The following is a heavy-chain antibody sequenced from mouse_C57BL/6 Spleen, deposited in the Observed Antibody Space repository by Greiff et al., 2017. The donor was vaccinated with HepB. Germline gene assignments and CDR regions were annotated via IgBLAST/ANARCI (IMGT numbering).Heavy chain of an antibody. Sequence: VQLQESGPELVKPGASVKISCKASGYAFSSSWMNWVKQRPGKGLEWIGRIYPGDGDTNYNGKFKGKATLTADKSSSTAYLQLSSLTSEDSAVYFCARSRQLRAYYAMDYWGQGTSVTVSS. CDR1: GYAFSSSW. CDR2: IYPGDGDT. V-gene: IGHV1-82*01. J-gene: IGHJ4*01. D-gene: IGHD3-2*02. CDR3: ARSRQLRAYYAMDY.